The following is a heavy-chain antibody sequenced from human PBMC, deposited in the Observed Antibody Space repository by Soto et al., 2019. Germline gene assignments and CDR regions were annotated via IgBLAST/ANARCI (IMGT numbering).Heavy chain of an antibody. V-gene: IGHV3-23*01. CDR1: GFTFSSYV. J-gene: IGHJ6*02. Sequence: PGGSLRLSCAASGFTFSSYVMKWVRQAPGKGLEWVSLIGESGTPTYYADSVKGRFTISRDNSGNTLFLEMYSLRAEDTAVYYCARYIPGVRYYGMDVWGQGTTVTVSS. D-gene: IGHD2-2*01. CDR2: IGESGTPT. CDR3: ARYIPGVRYYGMDV.